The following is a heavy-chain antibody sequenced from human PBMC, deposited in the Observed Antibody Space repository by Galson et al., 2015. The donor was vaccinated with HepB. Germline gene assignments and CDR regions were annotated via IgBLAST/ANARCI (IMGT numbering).Heavy chain of an antibody. Sequence: SLRLSCAASGFTFSSYGMHWVRQAPGKGLEWVAVIWYDGSNKYYADSVKGRFTISRDNSKNTLYLQMNSLRAEDTAVYYCAREISYGLITMIVAQTYGMDVWGQGTTVTVSS. CDR1: GFTFSSYG. J-gene: IGHJ6*02. D-gene: IGHD3-22*01. V-gene: IGHV3-33*01. CDR2: IWYDGSNK. CDR3: AREISYGLITMIVAQTYGMDV.